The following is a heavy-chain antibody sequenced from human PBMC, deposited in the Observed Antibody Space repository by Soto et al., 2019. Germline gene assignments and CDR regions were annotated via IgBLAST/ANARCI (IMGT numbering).Heavy chain of an antibody. Sequence: SETLSLTCAISGDSIGNFYWSWIRQPAGKGLESLGRLSASGRTNYSPSLQSRVTMSLDRSKNRFSLRLTSVSAADTAVYFCARGMGRYFDLWGRGTLVTVSS. CDR3: ARGMGRYFDL. J-gene: IGHJ2*01. V-gene: IGHV4-4*07. CDR1: GDSIGNFY. D-gene: IGHD2-8*01. CDR2: LSASGRT.